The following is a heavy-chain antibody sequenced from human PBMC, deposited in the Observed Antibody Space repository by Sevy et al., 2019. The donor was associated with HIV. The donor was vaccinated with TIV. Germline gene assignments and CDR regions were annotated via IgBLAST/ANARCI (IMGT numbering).Heavy chain of an antibody. V-gene: IGHV3-66*02. CDR2: IFSSGAT. CDR1: GFTVNDKY. CDR3: VSLFLSYRSGWSYFDY. Sequence: GGSLRLSCAISGFTVNDKYIIWVRQAPGKGLEWVSVIFSSGATYYEDSAKGRFTISRDNFKNTVDLQMNSVRAEDTAVYYCVSLFLSYRSGWSYFDYWGQGTLVTVSS. D-gene: IGHD6-19*01. J-gene: IGHJ4*02.